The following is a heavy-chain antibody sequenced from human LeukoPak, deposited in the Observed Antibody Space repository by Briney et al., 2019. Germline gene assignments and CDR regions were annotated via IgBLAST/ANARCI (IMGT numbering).Heavy chain of an antibody. V-gene: IGHV4-59*01. J-gene: IGHJ4*02. D-gene: IGHD1-26*01. CDR1: GGSLSSYY. Sequence: SETLSLTCTVTGGSLSSYYWSWIRQPPGKGLEWIGYIYYSGSTNYNPSLTSRVTIPVDTSKHQFSLKLSSVTAADTAVYYCARDPIVGATENYFDYWGQGTLVTVSS. CDR3: ARDPIVGATENYFDY. CDR2: IYYSGST.